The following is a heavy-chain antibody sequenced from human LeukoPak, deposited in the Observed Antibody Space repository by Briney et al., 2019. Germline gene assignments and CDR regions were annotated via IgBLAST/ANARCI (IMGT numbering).Heavy chain of an antibody. D-gene: IGHD3-10*01. CDR3: ARGPRSYYGSGPGMDV. J-gene: IGHJ6*02. CDR1: GYSFTSYG. V-gene: IGHV1-18*01. Sequence: GESLKISCKGSGYSFTSYGISWVRQAPGQGLEWMGWISAYNGNTNYAQKLQGRVTMTTDTSTSTAYMELRSLRSDDTAVYYCARGPRSYYGSGPGMDVWGQGTTVTVSS. CDR2: ISAYNGNT.